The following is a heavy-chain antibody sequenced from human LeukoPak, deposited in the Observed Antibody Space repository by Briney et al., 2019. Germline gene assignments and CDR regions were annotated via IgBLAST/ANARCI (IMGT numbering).Heavy chain of an antibody. CDR3: ARGGRGVNIDY. CDR2: IGTAGDT. Sequence: GGSLRLSCAASGFTFSSYDMHWVRQATGEGLEWVSAIGTAGDTYYPGSVKGRFTISRENAKNSLYLQMNSLRAGDTAVYYCARGGRGVNIDYWGQGTLVTVSS. J-gene: IGHJ4*02. V-gene: IGHV3-13*04. D-gene: IGHD3-10*01. CDR1: GFTFSSYD.